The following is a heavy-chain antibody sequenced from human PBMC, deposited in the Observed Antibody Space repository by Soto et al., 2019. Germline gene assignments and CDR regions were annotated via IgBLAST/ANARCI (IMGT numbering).Heavy chain of an antibody. Sequence: PGESLKISCKGSGYSFTSYWISWVRQMPGKGLEWMGRIDPSDSYTNYSPSFQGHVTISADKSISTAYLQWSSLKVSDTAMYYCATTTLTTFGSQGAFDIWGQGTMVTVSS. CDR2: IDPSDSYT. J-gene: IGHJ3*02. V-gene: IGHV5-10-1*01. CDR1: GYSFTSYW. D-gene: IGHD4-17*01. CDR3: ATTTLTTFGSQGAFDI.